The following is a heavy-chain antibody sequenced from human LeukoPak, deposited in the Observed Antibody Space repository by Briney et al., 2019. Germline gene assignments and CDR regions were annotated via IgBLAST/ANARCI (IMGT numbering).Heavy chain of an antibody. CDR1: GFTFSNYG. CDR3: ARVRASAYFDY. J-gene: IGHJ4*02. Sequence: PGGSLRLSCATSGFTFSNYGMHWVRQAPGKGLEWVAVIWYDGTNQYYADSVKGRFTISRDNSKNTLYLQMNSLRAEDTAVYYCARVRASAYFDYWGQGTLVTVSS. CDR2: IWYDGTNQ. V-gene: IGHV3-33*01.